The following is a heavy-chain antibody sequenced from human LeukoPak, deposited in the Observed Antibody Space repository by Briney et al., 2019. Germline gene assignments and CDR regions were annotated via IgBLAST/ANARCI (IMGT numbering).Heavy chain of an antibody. CDR3: ARESGYHGSGFDP. Sequence: GGSLRLSCAASGFTFSSYWMHWVRQAPGKGLVWVSRIKSDESSTSYADSVKGRFTISRDNAKNTLYLQMNSLRADDTAVYYCARESGYHGSGFDPWGQGTLVTVSS. V-gene: IGHV3-74*01. CDR2: IKSDESST. CDR1: GFTFSSYW. J-gene: IGHJ5*01. D-gene: IGHD3-10*01.